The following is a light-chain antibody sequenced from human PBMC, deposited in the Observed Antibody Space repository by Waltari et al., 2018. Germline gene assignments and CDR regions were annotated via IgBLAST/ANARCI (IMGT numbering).Light chain of an antibody. J-gene: IGLJ1*01. V-gene: IGLV2-23*02. CDR3: YSYAGGRV. CDR2: EVP. Sequence: QSALTQPASLSGSPGQSITIPCPGSSIAVGSSYLVPLYLQHPGKAPNLIIYEVPKPPSGVSNRFSGSKSGNTASLTISGLQAEDEADYYCYSYAGGRVFGTGTKVTVL. CDR1: SIAVGSSYL.